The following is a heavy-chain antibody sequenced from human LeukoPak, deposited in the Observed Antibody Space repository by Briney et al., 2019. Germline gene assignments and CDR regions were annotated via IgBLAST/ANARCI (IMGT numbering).Heavy chain of an antibody. CDR2: IYYSGST. J-gene: IGHJ4*02. CDR1: GGSISSSNW. CDR3: ARTMYYYDSSGYYYAYYFDY. D-gene: IGHD3-22*01. V-gene: IGHV4-4*02. Sequence: SETLSLTCAVSGGSISSSNWWSWVRQPPGKGLEWIGYIYYSGSTNYNPSLKSRVTISVDTSKNQFSLKLSSVTAADTAVYYCARTMYYYDSSGYYYAYYFDYWGQGTLVTVSS.